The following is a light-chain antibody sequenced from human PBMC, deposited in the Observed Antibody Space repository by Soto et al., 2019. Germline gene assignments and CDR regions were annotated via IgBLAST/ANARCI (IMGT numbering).Light chain of an antibody. CDR3: SSDTSSSTVV. J-gene: IGLJ2*01. V-gene: IGLV2-14*01. Sequence: QSALTQPASGSGSHGQSITISCTGTSSDVGGYNYVSWYQQHPGKAPKLMIYDVSNRPSGVSNRFSGSKSGNTAALTISGLQAEDEADYYCSSDTSSSTVVFGGGTKLTVL. CDR1: SSDVGGYNY. CDR2: DVS.